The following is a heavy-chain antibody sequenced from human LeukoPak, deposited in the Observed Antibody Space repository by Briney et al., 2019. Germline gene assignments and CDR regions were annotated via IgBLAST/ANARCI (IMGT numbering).Heavy chain of an antibody. Sequence: GGSLRLSCAASGFTSSNYNMDWVRQAPGKGLEWLSYINSGATTMYYADSVKGRFTISRDNAKNSLYLQMNSLRAEDTAVYYCARMAEGNHHFDYWGQGTLVTVSS. CDR2: INSGATTM. CDR3: ARMAEGNHHFDY. V-gene: IGHV3-48*04. CDR1: GFTSSNYN. D-gene: IGHD1-14*01. J-gene: IGHJ4*02.